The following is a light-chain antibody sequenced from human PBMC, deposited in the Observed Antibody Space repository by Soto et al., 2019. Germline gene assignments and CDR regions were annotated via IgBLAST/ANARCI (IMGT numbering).Light chain of an antibody. Sequence: DIQMTQSPSSLSASVGDRVTITCRASQSISSYLNWYQQKPGKAPKLLIYAASRLQSGVPSRLSGSGSGTDFTLTISSLQPEDFATDYCQQSYSTRIFTFGPGTNVDIK. CDR1: QSISSY. CDR3: QQSYSTRIFT. J-gene: IGKJ3*01. V-gene: IGKV1-39*01. CDR2: AAS.